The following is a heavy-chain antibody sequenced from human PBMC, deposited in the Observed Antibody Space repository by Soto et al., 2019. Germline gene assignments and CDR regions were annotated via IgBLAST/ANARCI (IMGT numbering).Heavy chain of an antibody. CDR1: GGSFSGYY. Sequence: QVQLQQWGAGLLKPSETLSLTCAVYGGSFSGYYWSWIRQPPGKGLEWIGEINHSGSINYNPSLKSRVTISVDTSKNQFSLKLSSVTAADTAVYYCARGLLTGEVGVWGQGTLVTVSS. CDR2: INHSGSI. J-gene: IGHJ4*02. CDR3: ARGLLTGEVGV. V-gene: IGHV4-34*01. D-gene: IGHD7-27*01.